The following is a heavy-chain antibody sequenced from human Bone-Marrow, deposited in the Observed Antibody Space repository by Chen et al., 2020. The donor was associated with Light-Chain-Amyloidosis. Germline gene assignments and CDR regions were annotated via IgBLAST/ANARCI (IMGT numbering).Heavy chain of an antibody. V-gene: IGHV3-43D*04. J-gene: IGHJ6*02. CDR3: AKDSRVAGPRDFYYYGLDV. D-gene: IGHD6-19*01. CDR1: GFTFHDHA. Sequence: EVQLLESGGAVVQPGGSLRLSCLASGFTFHDHAMHWVRQVPGKGLEWVSLISWDGSTTYYEDYVKGRFTISRDDRKNSLYRQMDSLRAEDTALYYCAKDSRVAGPRDFYYYGLDVWGPGTTVTVSS. CDR2: ISWDGSTT.